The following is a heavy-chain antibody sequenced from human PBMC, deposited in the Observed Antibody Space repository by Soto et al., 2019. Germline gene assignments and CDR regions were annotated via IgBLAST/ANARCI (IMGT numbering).Heavy chain of an antibody. CDR3: ERHPSSIAAADPYYSYGMDV. D-gene: IGHD6-13*01. V-gene: IGHV5-51*01. J-gene: IGHJ6*02. CDR1: GYSFTSYL. Sequence: GESLKISCKGSGYSFTSYLICWVRQMPVKGLEWMGIIYPGDSDTRYSPSFQGQVTISADKSISNAYLQWSSLKASDTAMYYCERHPSSIAAADPYYSYGMDVWGQGTTVTVSS. CDR2: IYPGDSDT.